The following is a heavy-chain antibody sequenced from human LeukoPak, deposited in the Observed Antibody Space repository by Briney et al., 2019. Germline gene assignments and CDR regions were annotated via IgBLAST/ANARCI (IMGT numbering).Heavy chain of an antibody. CDR1: GGSISSYY. CDR2: IYYSGST. V-gene: IGHV4-59*08. Sequence: SETLSLTCTVSGGSISSYYWSWIRQPPGKGLEWIGYIYYSGSTNYNPSLKSRVTISVDTSKNQFSLKLSSVTAADTAVYYCASYEDIVVVVAATPYYWGLGTLVTVSS. CDR3: ASYEDIVVVVAATPYY. J-gene: IGHJ4*02. D-gene: IGHD2-15*01.